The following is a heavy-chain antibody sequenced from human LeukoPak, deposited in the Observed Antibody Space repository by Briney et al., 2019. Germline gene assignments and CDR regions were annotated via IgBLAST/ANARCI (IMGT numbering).Heavy chain of an antibody. D-gene: IGHD6-19*01. CDR3: ARGLRYSSGPYYFDY. CDR1: GFTFSSYS. Sequence: GGSLRLSCAASGFTFSSYSMNWVRQAPGKGLEWVSYISSSSSTIYYADSVKGRFTISRDNSKNTLYLQMNSLRAEDTAVYYCARGLRYSSGPYYFDYWGQGTLVTVSS. V-gene: IGHV3-48*01. J-gene: IGHJ4*02. CDR2: ISSSSSTI.